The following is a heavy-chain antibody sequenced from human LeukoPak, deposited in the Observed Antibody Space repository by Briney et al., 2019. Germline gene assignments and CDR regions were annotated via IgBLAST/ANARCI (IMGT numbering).Heavy chain of an antibody. J-gene: IGHJ4*02. V-gene: IGHV1-58*01. D-gene: IGHD1-26*01. CDR1: GFTFTSSA. CDR3: AAEHIVGATFFDY. Sequence: GTSVKVSCKASGFTFTSSAVQWVRQARGQRLEWIGWIVVGSGNTNYAQKFQERVTITRDMSTSTAYMELSSLRSEYTAVYYCAAEHIVGATFFDYWGQGTLVTVSS. CDR2: IVVGSGNT.